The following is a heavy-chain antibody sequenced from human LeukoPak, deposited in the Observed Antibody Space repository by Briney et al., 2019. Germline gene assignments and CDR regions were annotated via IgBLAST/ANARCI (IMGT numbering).Heavy chain of an antibody. D-gene: IGHD3-3*01. CDR1: GFTFSSHW. CDR3: AREIFMDV. Sequence: GGSLRLSCAASGFTFSSHWMSWVRRAPGKGLEWVANIKEDGTDKYYVDSVKGRFTISRDDAKTSLYLQMNSLRAEDTAVYYCAREIFMDVWGQGTTVTVSS. J-gene: IGHJ6*02. CDR2: IKEDGTDK. V-gene: IGHV3-7*05.